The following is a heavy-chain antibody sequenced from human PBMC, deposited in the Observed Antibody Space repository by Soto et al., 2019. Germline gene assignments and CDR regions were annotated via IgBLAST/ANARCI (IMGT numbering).Heavy chain of an antibody. V-gene: IGHV5-51*01. J-gene: IGHJ5*02. CDR2: IYPGDSDT. Sequence: LGESLKISCKGSGYSFTIYWIGWVRQMPGKGLEWMGIIYPGDSDTRYSPSFQGQVTISADKSISTAYLQWSSLKASDTAMYYCARQDCSSTSCYRFRPWFDPWGQGTLVTVSS. D-gene: IGHD2-2*01. CDR3: ARQDCSSTSCYRFRPWFDP. CDR1: GYSFTIYW.